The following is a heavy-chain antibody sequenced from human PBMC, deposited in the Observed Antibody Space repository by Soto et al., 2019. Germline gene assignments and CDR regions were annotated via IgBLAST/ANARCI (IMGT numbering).Heavy chain of an antibody. CDR2: INHSGST. CDR1: GGSFSGYY. V-gene: IGHV4-34*01. D-gene: IGHD3-9*01. Sequence: QVQLQQWGAGLLKPSETLSLTCADYGGSFSGYYWSWIRQPPGKGLEWIGEINHSGSTNYNPSLKSRVTISVDTSKNQFSLKLSSVTAADTAVYYCARLGYFDWFKPLDYWGQGTLVTVSS. CDR3: ARLGYFDWFKPLDY. J-gene: IGHJ4*02.